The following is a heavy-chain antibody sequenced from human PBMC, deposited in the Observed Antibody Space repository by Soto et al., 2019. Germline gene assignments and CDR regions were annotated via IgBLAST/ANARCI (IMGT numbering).Heavy chain of an antibody. Sequence: SETLSLTCTVSGGSISSSSYYWGWIRQPPGKGLEWIGSIYYSGSTYYNPSLKSRVTISVDTSKNQFSLKLSSVTAADTAVYYCARRLRETRTFDYWGQGTLVTVS. V-gene: IGHV4-39*01. D-gene: IGHD1-26*01. CDR2: IYYSGST. CDR3: ARRLRETRTFDY. CDR1: GGSISSSSYY. J-gene: IGHJ4*02.